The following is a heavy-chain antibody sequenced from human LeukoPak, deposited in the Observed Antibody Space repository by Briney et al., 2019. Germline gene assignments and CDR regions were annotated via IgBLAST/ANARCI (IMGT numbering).Heavy chain of an antibody. J-gene: IGHJ4*02. V-gene: IGHV4-39*07. D-gene: IGHD7-27*01. CDR1: GDSIRSSSYY. Sequence: SETLSLTCSVSGDSIRSSSYYWGWIRQPPGKGLEWIGNMYYNVRTYYNPSLKSRVTISVDTSKNQFSLKLSSVTAADTAVYYCARDNNWGTYFDYWGQGTLVTVSS. CDR3: ARDNNWGTYFDY. CDR2: MYYNVRT.